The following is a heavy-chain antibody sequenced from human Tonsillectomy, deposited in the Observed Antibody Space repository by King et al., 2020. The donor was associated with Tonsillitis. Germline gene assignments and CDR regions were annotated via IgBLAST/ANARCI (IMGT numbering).Heavy chain of an antibody. CDR1: GFTFSSYW. CDR3: ARDPLGANTFDI. J-gene: IGHJ3*02. CDR2: IKQDVSGK. Sequence: QLVQSGGGLVQPGGSLRLSCAASGFTFSSYWRSWVRQAPGKGVEWVAHIKQDVSGKYYVVCVKGRFTISRDNAKNSLYLQMNSLRAEDTAVYYCARDPLGANTFDIWGQGTMVTVSS. V-gene: IGHV3-7*01. D-gene: IGHD3-16*01.